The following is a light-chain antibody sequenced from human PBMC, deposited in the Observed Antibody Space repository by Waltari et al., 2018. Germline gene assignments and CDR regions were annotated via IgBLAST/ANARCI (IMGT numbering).Light chain of an antibody. Sequence: EIVMTQSPATLSVSPGERATLSCRASQSVSNNLAWYQQKPGQAPRLLIYLASTRATGVPARFSGSESGTEFTLTISSLQSEDFAVYYCQQYNNWPLTFGGGTKAEIK. CDR2: LAS. V-gene: IGKV3-15*01. J-gene: IGKJ4*01. CDR3: QQYNNWPLT. CDR1: QSVSNN.